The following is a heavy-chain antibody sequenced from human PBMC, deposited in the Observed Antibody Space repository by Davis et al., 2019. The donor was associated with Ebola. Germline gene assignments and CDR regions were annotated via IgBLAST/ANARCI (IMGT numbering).Heavy chain of an antibody. D-gene: IGHD3-10*01. Sequence: SETLSLTCTVSGDSITGYYWTWIRQPPGEGMEYIGYIYYVGTTGYNPSLKSRVTMSVDMSKNQFSLNLNSVTAADTAIYYCARVRGTLARFYGMDVWGQGTTVTVSS. CDR1: GDSITGYY. CDR3: ARVRGTLARFYGMDV. J-gene: IGHJ6*02. V-gene: IGHV4-59*01. CDR2: IYYVGTT.